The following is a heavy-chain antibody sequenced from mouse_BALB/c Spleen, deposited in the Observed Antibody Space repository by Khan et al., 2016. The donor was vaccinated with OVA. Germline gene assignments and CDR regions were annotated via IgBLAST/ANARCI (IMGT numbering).Heavy chain of an antibody. V-gene: IGHV1-20*02. CDR2: INPHIGET. J-gene: IGHJ2*01. CDR1: GYSFTGYF. Sequence: VQLKESGPELVRPRASVKISCKASGYSFTGYFMNWVMQSHGKSLEWIGRINPHIGETFYNQRFTDKATLTVDESSSTAHLELRSLASEDSAVYYCTRIYRSDFDYWGQGTTLTVSS. D-gene: IGHD1-1*01. CDR3: TRIYRSDFDY.